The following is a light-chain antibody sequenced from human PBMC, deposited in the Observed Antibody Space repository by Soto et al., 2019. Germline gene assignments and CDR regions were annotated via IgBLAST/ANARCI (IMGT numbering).Light chain of an antibody. CDR1: QSVSSN. CDR3: QQYKNWPPYT. V-gene: IGKV3-15*01. Sequence: EIVMTQSPATLSVSPGERATLSCRASQSVSSNLAWYQQKPGQAPRLLIYGASTRATGIPARFSGSGSVTEFTLTISSLQSEDFAVYYCQQYKNWPPYTFGQGTKLEIK. CDR2: GAS. J-gene: IGKJ2*01.